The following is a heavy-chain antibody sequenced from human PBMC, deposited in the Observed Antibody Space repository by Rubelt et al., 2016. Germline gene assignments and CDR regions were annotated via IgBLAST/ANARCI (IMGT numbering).Heavy chain of an antibody. CDR3: ARGGRYYGSGSYQRHNWFDP. CDR2: INHSGST. Sequence: QVQLQQWGAGLLKPSETLSLTCAVYGGSFSGYYWSWLRQPPGKGLEWIGEINHSGSTNYNPSLKSRVTSSVDTSENQFSLKLSSVPAADTAVYYCARGGRYYGSGSYQRHNWFDPWGQGTLVTVSS. J-gene: IGHJ5*02. CDR1: GGSFSGYY. V-gene: IGHV4-34*01. D-gene: IGHD3-10*01.